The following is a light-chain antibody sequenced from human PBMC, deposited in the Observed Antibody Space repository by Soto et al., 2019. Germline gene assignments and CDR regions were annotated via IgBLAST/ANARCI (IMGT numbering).Light chain of an antibody. V-gene: IGKV3-20*01. CDR3: QQYGGSPIT. CDR2: GAS. Sequence: IVLTQSPGTLSLSPGERVTLSCRASQSVTTRLAWHQHKPGQAPRLLMSGASSRASGVPVRFSGSGSGTDFTLTISRLEPEDFALYYCQQYGGSPITFGLGTRLEIK. J-gene: IGKJ5*01. CDR1: QSVTTR.